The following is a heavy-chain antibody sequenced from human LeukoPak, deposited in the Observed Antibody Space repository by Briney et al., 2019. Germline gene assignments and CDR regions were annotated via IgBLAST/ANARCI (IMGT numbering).Heavy chain of an antibody. CDR1: DSSFTSYG. D-gene: IGHD2-15*01. Sequence: GASVNVSCTASDSSFTSYGINWVRQAPGQGLEWMGWISANNWKTNYAQKFQGRVTMTTDTSTSTAYMELRSLRADDTAVYYCARVVVTDENWFDPWGQGTLVTVTA. CDR2: ISANNWKT. V-gene: IGHV1-18*01. CDR3: ARVVVTDENWFDP. J-gene: IGHJ5*02.